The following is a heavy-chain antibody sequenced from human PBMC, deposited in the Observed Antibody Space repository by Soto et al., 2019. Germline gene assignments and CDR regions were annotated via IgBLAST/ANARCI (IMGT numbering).Heavy chain of an antibody. Sequence: GGSLRLSCAASGFRFDDYNIHWVRQAPGKGLEWVSLITWNGGNTYYADSVKGRFTISRDGTTESVSLQMTSLRREDTGLYYCARETLSFGSALDVWGQGTMVTVSS. CDR1: GFRFDDYN. D-gene: IGHD3-3*01. V-gene: IGHV3-43*01. J-gene: IGHJ6*02. CDR3: ARETLSFGSALDV. CDR2: ITWNGGNT.